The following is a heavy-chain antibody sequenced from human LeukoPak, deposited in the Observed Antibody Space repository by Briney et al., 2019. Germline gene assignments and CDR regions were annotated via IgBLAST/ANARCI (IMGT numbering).Heavy chain of an antibody. Sequence: GGSLRLSCAASGFTFSSYSMNWVRQAPGKGLEWVSSISSSSSYIYYADSVKGRFTISRDNAKNSLYLQMNSLRAEDTAVYYCARDPVVATIVDWFDPWGQGTLVTVSS. J-gene: IGHJ5*02. D-gene: IGHD5-12*01. CDR2: ISSSSSYI. V-gene: IGHV3-21*01. CDR3: ARDPVVATIVDWFDP. CDR1: GFTFSSYS.